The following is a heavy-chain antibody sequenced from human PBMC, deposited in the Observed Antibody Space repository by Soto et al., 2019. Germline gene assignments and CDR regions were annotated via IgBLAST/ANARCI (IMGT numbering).Heavy chain of an antibody. D-gene: IGHD3-3*01. CDR1: GYTFTSYG. CDR2: ISAYNGNT. CDR3: ARGKAAYYDFWSGYYSPWFDP. Sequence: ASVKVSCKASGYTFTSYGISWVRQAPGQGLEWMGWISAYNGNTNYAQKLQGRVTMTTDTSTSTAYMELSSLRSEDTAVYYCARGKAAYYDFWSGYYSPWFDPWGQGTLVTVSS. J-gene: IGHJ5*02. V-gene: IGHV1-18*01.